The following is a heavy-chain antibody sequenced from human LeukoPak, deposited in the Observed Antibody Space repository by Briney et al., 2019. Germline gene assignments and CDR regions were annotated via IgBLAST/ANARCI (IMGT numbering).Heavy chain of an antibody. V-gene: IGHV1-46*01. Sequence: ASLKVSCKASGYTFTSYYMHWVRQAPGQGLEWMGIINPSRGSTSYAQKFQCRVTMTRQTSRSTVYMELSSLRAEDTAVYYCARVKPTVTYAFDIWGQRTMVTASS. CDR3: ARVKPTVTYAFDI. J-gene: IGHJ3*02. CDR2: INPSRGST. CDR1: GYTFTSYY. D-gene: IGHD4-17*01.